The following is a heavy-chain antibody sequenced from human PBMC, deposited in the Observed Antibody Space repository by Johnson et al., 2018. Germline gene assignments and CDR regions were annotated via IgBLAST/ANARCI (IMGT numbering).Heavy chain of an antibody. V-gene: IGHV3-7*01. Sequence: EVQLVESGGGLVQXGGSLRLXCAASGFTFNKFWMNWVRQAPGKGLEWVANIKDDVSETHYVDAVTGRFTISRHNAKNSLYLQMNSLSDEATAVFYCARDVGLHHYETTGYQYDAFDSWGQGTMVTVSS. CDR3: ARDVGLHHYETTGYQYDAFDS. CDR1: GFTFNKFW. D-gene: IGHD3-22*01. CDR2: IKDDVSET. J-gene: IGHJ3*02.